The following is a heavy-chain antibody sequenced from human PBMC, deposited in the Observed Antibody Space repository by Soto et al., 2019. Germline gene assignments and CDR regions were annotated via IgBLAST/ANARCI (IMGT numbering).Heavy chain of an antibody. CDR2: ISYNGRNK. J-gene: IGHJ4*02. CDR3: ARQAKIGDRSQFYFDS. Sequence: GWSLRLSCASSVFTFIFYAMHWVRQAPGKGLEWVAVISYNGRNKHYVDSVKGRFTISRDNSQDTLYLQMDSLRPDDTAVYYCARQAKIGDRSQFYFDSWGQGTLVTVSS. CDR1: VFTFIFYA. D-gene: IGHD3-16*01. V-gene: IGHV3-30*04.